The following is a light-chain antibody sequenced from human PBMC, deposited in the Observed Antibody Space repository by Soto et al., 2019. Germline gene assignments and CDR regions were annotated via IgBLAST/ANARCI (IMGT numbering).Light chain of an antibody. J-gene: IGLJ2*01. CDR2: DVS. Sequence: QSALTQPASVSGSPGQSITISCTGSSSDVGGYNHVSWYQQHPDKAPKLMIYDVSNRPSGVSNRFSGSKSGDTASLTISGLQAEDEADYYCSSYTGSGTLVFGGGTKVNVL. V-gene: IGLV2-14*01. CDR1: SSDVGGYNH. CDR3: SSYTGSGTLV.